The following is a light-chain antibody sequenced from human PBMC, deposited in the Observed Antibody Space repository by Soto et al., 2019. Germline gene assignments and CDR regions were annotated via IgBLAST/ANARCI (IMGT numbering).Light chain of an antibody. CDR1: QSVSSH. V-gene: IGKV3-11*01. CDR3: LQRSGWPWT. Sequence: EIVLTQSPATLSLSPGERATLSCRASQSVSSHLAWYQQKPGQAPRLLIYDASNRATDIPARFSGSGSGTDFTLTISSLEPEDFAVYYCLQRSGWPWTFGQGTRVEIK. CDR2: DAS. J-gene: IGKJ1*01.